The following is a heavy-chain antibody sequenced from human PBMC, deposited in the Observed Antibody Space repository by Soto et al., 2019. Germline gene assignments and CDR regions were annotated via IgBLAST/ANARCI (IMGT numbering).Heavy chain of an antibody. CDR1: GFTFSSYG. CDR2: IWYDGSNK. D-gene: IGHD3-10*01. Sequence: GGSLRLSCAASGFTFSSYGMHWVRQAPGKGLEWVAVIWYDGSNKYYADSVKGRFTISRDNSKNTLYLQMNSLRAEDTAVYYCARDLPYYYGSGSYYNAAYYYGMDVWGQGTTVTVSS. V-gene: IGHV3-33*01. J-gene: IGHJ6*02. CDR3: ARDLPYYYGSGSYYNAAYYYGMDV.